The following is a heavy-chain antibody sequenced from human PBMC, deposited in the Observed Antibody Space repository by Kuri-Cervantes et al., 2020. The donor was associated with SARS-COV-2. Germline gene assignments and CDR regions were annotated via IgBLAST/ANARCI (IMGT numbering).Heavy chain of an antibody. V-gene: IGHV4-59*01. D-gene: IGHD1-26*01. CDR3: ARREYWYFDL. CDR1: GGSISSYY. Sequence: SETLSLTCTVSGGSISSYYWSWIRQPPGKGLEWIGYIYYSGSTNNNPSLKSRVTISVDTSKNQFSLKLGSVTAADTAVYYCARREYWYFDLWGRGTLVTVSS. J-gene: IGHJ2*01. CDR2: IYYSGST.